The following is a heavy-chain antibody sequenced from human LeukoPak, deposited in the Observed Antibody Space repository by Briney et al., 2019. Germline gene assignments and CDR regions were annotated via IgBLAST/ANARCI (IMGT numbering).Heavy chain of an antibody. CDR1: GGSISSSSYY. D-gene: IGHD3-22*01. V-gene: IGHV3-53*01. CDR2: IYSGGST. J-gene: IGHJ3*02. CDR3: ARDIYYDSSGYREYAFDI. Sequence: PSETLSLTCTVSGGSISSSSYYWGWVRQAPGKGLEWVSVIYSGGSTYYADSVKGRFTISRDNSKNTLYLQMNSLRAEDTAVYYCARDIYYDSSGYREYAFDIWGQGTMVTVSS.